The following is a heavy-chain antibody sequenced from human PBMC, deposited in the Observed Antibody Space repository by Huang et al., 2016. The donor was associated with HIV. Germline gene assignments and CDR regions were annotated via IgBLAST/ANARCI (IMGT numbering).Heavy chain of an antibody. CDR2: IYYRGST. D-gene: IGHD3-10*01. CDR1: GDSIGSGGHY. Sequence: QVQLQESGPGLVKPSQTLPLTCTVSGDSIGSGGHYWSWIRQPPGKGLEWIGFIYYRGSTYHNPSLTSRVTISVDTSKNQFSLKLSSVTAADTAVYFCSRALYYHGSGSYSDYWGRGTLVTVSS. CDR3: SRALYYHGSGSYSDY. V-gene: IGHV4-30-4*08. J-gene: IGHJ4*02.